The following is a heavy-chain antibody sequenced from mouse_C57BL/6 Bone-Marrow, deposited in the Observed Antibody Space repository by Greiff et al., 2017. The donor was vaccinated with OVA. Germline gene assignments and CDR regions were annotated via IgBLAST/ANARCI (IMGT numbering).Heavy chain of an antibody. CDR2: IHPNSGST. Sequence: QVQLQQPGAELVKPGASVKLSCKASGYTFTSYWMHWVKQRPGQGLEWIGMIHPNSGSTNYNEKFKSKATLTVDKSSSTAYMQLSSLTSEDSAVYDCARSHLGSSPWFAYWGQGTLVTVSA. CDR3: ARSHLGSSPWFAY. V-gene: IGHV1-64*01. CDR1: GYTFTSYW. J-gene: IGHJ3*01. D-gene: IGHD1-1*01.